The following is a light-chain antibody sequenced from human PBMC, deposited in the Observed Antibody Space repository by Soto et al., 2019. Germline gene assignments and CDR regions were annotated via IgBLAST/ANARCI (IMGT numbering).Light chain of an antibody. CDR1: TIDVDSSNY. V-gene: IGLV2-11*01. J-gene: IGLJ1*01. Sequence: SALAQPRSVSGSPGQSVTISCTGPTIDVDSSNYVSWYQQHPGKAPKLMIYDVSERPSGVPDRFSGSKSGSTASLTISGLQAEDEADYYCCSYATTFYVFGRGTKFTVL. CDR3: CSYATTFYV. CDR2: DVS.